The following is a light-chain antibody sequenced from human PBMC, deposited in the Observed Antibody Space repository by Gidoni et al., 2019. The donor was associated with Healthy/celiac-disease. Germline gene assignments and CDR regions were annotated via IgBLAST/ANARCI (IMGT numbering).Light chain of an antibody. V-gene: IGKV1-33*01. CDR3: QQYDKVPYT. CDR1: QDIYKY. Sequence: DIQITQSPSSLSASVGDRVTISCQASQDIYKYLNWYQQKPGKAPHLLIYDASNLETGVSSRFSGSGSGTDFTFTISSLQPEDIATYYCQQYDKVPYTFGQGTRLEIK. J-gene: IGKJ2*01. CDR2: DAS.